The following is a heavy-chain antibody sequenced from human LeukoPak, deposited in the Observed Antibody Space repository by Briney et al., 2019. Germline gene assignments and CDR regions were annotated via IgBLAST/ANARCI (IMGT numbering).Heavy chain of an antibody. Sequence: PGGSLRLSCAASGFTFSSYWMHWVRQGPGKGLVWVSRINGDGSTTHYADSVKGRFTISRDNSKNTLYLQMNSLRAEDTAVYYCAKEGDNYGDYVGAFDIWGQGTMVTVSS. CDR3: AKEGDNYGDYVGAFDI. D-gene: IGHD4-17*01. V-gene: IGHV3-74*01. CDR2: INGDGSTT. CDR1: GFTFSSYW. J-gene: IGHJ3*02.